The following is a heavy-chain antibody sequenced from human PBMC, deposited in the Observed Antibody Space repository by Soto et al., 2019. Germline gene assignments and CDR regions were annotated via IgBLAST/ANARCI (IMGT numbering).Heavy chain of an antibody. D-gene: IGHD5-18*01. J-gene: IGHJ4*02. V-gene: IGHV3-30*18. CDR1: GFTFSSYG. CDR2: ISFDGSNK. CDR3: AKDSPNTWIQLWLGFDY. Sequence: QVQLVESGGGVVQPGRSLRLSCAASGFTFSSYGMHWVRQAPGKGLEWVAGISFDGSNKYYADSVKGRFTISRDNSKTTRYLPMNSLRGEDTAVYYCAKDSPNTWIQLWLGFDYWGQGTLVTVSS.